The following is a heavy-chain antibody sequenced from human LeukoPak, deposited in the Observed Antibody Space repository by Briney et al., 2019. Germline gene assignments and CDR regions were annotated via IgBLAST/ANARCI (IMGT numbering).Heavy chain of an antibody. J-gene: IGHJ4*02. CDR3: ARVSLSRIAAPDY. CDR1: GCTFTGYY. D-gene: IGHD6-13*01. V-gene: IGHV1-2*06. CDR2: INPNSGGT. Sequence: ASVKVSCKASGCTFTGYYMHWVRQAPGQGLEWMGRINPNSGGTNYAQKFQGRVTMTRDTSISTAYMELSRLRSDDTAVYYCARVSLSRIAAPDYWGQGTLVTVSS.